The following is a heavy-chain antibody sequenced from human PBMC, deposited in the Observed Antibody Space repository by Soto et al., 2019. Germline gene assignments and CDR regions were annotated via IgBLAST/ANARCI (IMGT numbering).Heavy chain of an antibody. CDR1: GFMFNNHG. Sequence: QVQLVESGGGVVQPGRSLRLSCAASGFMFNNHGMHWVRQAPGKGLEWVAVIWSDGNNRYNADSVKGRFTISRDNSKNMLYLQMNSLRGEDTAVYYCVRGDNWNDEASDYWGQGTLVTVSS. D-gene: IGHD1-1*01. CDR2: IWSDGNNR. J-gene: IGHJ4*02. CDR3: VRGDNWNDEASDY. V-gene: IGHV3-33*01.